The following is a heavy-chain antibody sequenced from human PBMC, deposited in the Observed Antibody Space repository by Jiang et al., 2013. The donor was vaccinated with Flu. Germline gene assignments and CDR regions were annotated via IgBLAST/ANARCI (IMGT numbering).Heavy chain of an antibody. CDR1: GYTFTSYA. D-gene: IGHD3-3*01. CDR2: INTNTGNP. J-gene: IGHJ4*02. V-gene: IGHV7-4-1*02. Sequence: SELKKPGASVKVSCKASGYTFTSYAMNWVRQAPGQGLEWMGWINTNTGNPTYAQGFTGRFVFSLDTSVSTAYLQISSLKAEDTAVYYCANMYYDFWSGYYYYFDYWGQGTLVTVSS. CDR3: ANMYYDFWSGYYYYFDY.